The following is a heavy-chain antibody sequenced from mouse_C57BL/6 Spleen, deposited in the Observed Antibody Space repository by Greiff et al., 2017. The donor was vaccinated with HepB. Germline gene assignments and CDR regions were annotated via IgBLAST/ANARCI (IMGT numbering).Heavy chain of an antibody. CDR2: ISDGGSYT. D-gene: IGHD1-1*01. CDR3: ARDKGDYYGSSTWFAY. V-gene: IGHV5-4*01. Sequence: EVKLVESGGGLVKPGGSLKLSCAASGFTFSSYAMSWVRQTPEKRLEWVATISDGGSYTYYPDNVKGRFTISRDNAKNNLYLQMSHLKSEDTAMYYCARDKGDYYGSSTWFAYWGQGTLVTVSA. CDR1: GFTFSSYA. J-gene: IGHJ3*01.